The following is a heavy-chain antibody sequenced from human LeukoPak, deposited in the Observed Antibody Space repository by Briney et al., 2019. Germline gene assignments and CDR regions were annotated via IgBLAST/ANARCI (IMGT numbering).Heavy chain of an antibody. J-gene: IGHJ4*02. Sequence: GGSLRLSCVVSELSFSNYWMDWVRQAPGKGLEWVAFIGSRTGNIYYADSVKGRFSISRDNAKDSVYLQMNSLRADDTAVYYCARETEPLDYGDSTNLDYWGQGTLVTVSS. CDR1: ELSFSNYW. V-gene: IGHV3-21*01. D-gene: IGHD4/OR15-4a*01. CDR2: IGSRTGNI. CDR3: ARETEPLDYGDSTNLDY.